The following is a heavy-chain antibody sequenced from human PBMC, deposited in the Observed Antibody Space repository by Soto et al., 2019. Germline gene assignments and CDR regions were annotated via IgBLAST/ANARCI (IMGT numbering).Heavy chain of an antibody. CDR3: AKQTRGSSGWFVDY. D-gene: IGHD6-19*01. J-gene: IGHJ4*02. CDR2: ISYDGSNK. V-gene: IGHV3-30*18. CDR1: GFTFSSYG. Sequence: QVQLVESGGGVVQPGRSLRLSCAASGFTFSSYGMHWVRQAPGKGLEWVAVISYDGSNKYYADSVKGRFTISRDNSKNTLYLQMTSLRAEDTAVYYCAKQTRGSSGWFVDYWGQGTLVTVSS.